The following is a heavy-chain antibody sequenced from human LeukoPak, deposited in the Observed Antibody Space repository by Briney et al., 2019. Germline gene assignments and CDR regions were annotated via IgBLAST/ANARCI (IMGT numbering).Heavy chain of an antibody. Sequence: PSETLSLTCAVYGGSFSGYYWSWLRHPPGKGLEWIGEINHSGSTNYNPSLKSRVTISVDTSKNQFSLKLSSVTAADTAVYYCARAASREYSSSWYGDYYYYYGMDVWGQGTTVTVSS. CDR2: INHSGST. V-gene: IGHV4-34*01. CDR3: ARAASREYSSSWYGDYYYYYGMDV. J-gene: IGHJ6*02. CDR1: GGSFSGYY. D-gene: IGHD6-13*01.